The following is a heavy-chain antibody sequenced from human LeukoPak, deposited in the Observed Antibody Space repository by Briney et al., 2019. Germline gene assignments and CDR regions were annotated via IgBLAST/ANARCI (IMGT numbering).Heavy chain of an antibody. J-gene: IGHJ4*02. CDR2: ISYDGTNK. CDR3: ARDPLYTNSPPSYFDY. D-gene: IGHD2-2*02. V-gene: IGHV3-30-3*01. CDR1: GFTFSSYA. Sequence: GGSLRLSCAASGFTFSSYAMNWVRQAPGKGLEWVAIISYDGTNKDYADSVKGRFTISRDNSRNTLYLQMNSLRAEDTAVYYCARDPLYTNSPPSYFDYWGQGTLVTVSS.